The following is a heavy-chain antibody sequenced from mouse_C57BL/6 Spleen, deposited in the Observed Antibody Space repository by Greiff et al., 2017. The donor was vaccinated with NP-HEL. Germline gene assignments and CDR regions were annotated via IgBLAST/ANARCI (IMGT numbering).Heavy chain of an antibody. Sequence: QVQLQQSGAELVKPGASVKLSCKASGYTFTSYWMHWVKQRPGQGLEWIGMIHPNSGSTNYNEKFKSKATLTVDKSSSTAYMQLSSLTSEDSAVYYCARTTTVVDWYFDVRGTGTTVTVSS. CDR2: IHPNSGST. D-gene: IGHD1-1*01. V-gene: IGHV1-64*01. CDR3: ARTTTVVDWYFDV. J-gene: IGHJ1*03. CDR1: GYTFTSYW.